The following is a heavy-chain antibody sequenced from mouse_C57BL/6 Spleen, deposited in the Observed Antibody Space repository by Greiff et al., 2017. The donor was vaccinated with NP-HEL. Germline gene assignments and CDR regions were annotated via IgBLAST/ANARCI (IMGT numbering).Heavy chain of an antibody. J-gene: IGHJ2*01. CDR1: GYTFTSYW. V-gene: IGHV1-72*01. CDR3: ASQNWYYFDY. Sequence: QVQLKQPGAELVKPGASVKLSCKASGYTFTSYWMHWVKQGPGRGLEWIGRIDPNSGGTKYNEKFKSKATLTVDKPSSTAYMQLSSLTSEDSAVYYCASQNWYYFDYWGQGTTLTVSS. D-gene: IGHD4-1*01. CDR2: IDPNSGGT.